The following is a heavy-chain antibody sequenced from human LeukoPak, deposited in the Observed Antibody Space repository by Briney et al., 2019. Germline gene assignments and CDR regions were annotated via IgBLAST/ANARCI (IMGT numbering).Heavy chain of an antibody. V-gene: IGHV1-18*01. D-gene: IGHD2-21*01. J-gene: IGHJ6*03. Sequence: ASVXXXXXXXXXTFTSYGXSWVRQAPGQGVEGMGWISAYNGNTNYAQKLQGRVTITTETYTSKDYMEMRSLRYGDTAVYYCARASRPIPYYYYYYMDVWGKGTTVTVSS. CDR3: ARASRPIPYYYYYYMDV. CDR1: XXTFTSYG. CDR2: ISAYNGNT.